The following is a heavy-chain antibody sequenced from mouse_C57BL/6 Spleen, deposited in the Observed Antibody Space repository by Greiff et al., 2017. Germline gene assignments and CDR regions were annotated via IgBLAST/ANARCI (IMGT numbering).Heavy chain of an antibody. CDR1: GFTFSSYT. J-gene: IGHJ2*01. CDR2: ISGGGGNT. V-gene: IGHV5-9*01. CDR3: AKHPMGTPRGYYIDY. Sequence: EVKVVESGGGLVKPGGSLKLSCAASGFTFSSYTMSWVRQTPEQRLEWVATISGGGGNTSYPDSVKGRFTISRDNAKNTLYLQLSSLRSEDTDFYNRAKHPMGTPRGYYIDYWGQGTTLTVSS. D-gene: IGHD2-3*01.